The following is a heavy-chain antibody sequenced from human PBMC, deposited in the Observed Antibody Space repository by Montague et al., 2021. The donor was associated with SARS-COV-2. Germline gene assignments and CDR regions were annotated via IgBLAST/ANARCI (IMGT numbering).Heavy chain of an antibody. D-gene: IGHD5-12*01. CDR2: IYTSGTT. Sequence: TLSLTCTVSGGSISSGSYYWSWIRQPAGKGLEWIGRIYTSGTTDYSFSLKSRVTISVATSKTQFSLKLTSVTAAATAVYYCARAHSGSWAHLDNWGQGSLVTVSS. V-gene: IGHV4-61*02. CDR1: GGSISSGSYY. CDR3: ARAHSGSWAHLDN. J-gene: IGHJ4*02.